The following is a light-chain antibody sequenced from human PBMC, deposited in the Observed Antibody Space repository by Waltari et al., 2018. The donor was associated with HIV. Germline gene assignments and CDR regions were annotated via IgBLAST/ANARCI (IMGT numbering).Light chain of an antibody. CDR1: SGHSNYA. CDR3: QTWGTGRGV. Sequence: QLVLTQSPSASASLGASVKLTCTLSSGHSNYAIAWHQQQPAKGPRYLMKVNSDGSHAKGDGIPDRFSGSSSGAERYLTISSLQAEDEADYYCQTWGTGRGVFGGGTKLTFL. J-gene: IGLJ2*01. CDR2: VNSDGSH. V-gene: IGLV4-69*01.